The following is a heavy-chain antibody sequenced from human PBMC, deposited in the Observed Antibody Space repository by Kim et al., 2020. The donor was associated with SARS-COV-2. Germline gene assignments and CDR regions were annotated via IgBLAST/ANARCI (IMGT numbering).Heavy chain of an antibody. V-gene: IGHV1-69*13. CDR3: AVGEHIVVVTAPFDY. CDR1: GGTFSSYA. D-gene: IGHD2-21*02. Sequence: SVKVSCKASGGTFSSYAISWVRQAPGQGLEWMGGIIPIFGTANYAQKFQGRVTITADESTSTAYMELSSLRSEDTAVYYCAVGEHIVVVTAPFDYWGQGTLVTVSS. CDR2: IIPIFGTA. J-gene: IGHJ4*02.